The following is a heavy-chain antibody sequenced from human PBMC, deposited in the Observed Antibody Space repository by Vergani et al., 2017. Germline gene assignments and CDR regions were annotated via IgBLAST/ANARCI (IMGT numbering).Heavy chain of an antibody. CDR1: GFTFNSYG. CDR3: AKDGLGYCSSTSCHAFDI. V-gene: IGHV3-30*02. D-gene: IGHD2-2*01. Sequence: QVQLVESGGGVFQPGGSLRLSCAASGFTFNSYGMHWVRQAPGKGLEWVAFIRYDERNKYYADSVKCRFTIYRDNSKNTLYLQMNSLRAEDTAVYYCAKDGLGYCSSTSCHAFDIWGQGTMVTVSS. J-gene: IGHJ3*02. CDR2: IRYDERNK.